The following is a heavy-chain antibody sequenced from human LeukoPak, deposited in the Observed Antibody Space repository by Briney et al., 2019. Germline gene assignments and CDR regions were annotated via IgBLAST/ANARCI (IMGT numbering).Heavy chain of an antibody. CDR2: IYYSGST. D-gene: IGHD6-19*01. Sequence: PSETLSLTCTASGGTISSYCWSWIRQPPEKGLEWIGNIYYSGSTNYNPSLKSRVTISVDTSKNQFSLKLSSVTAADTAVYYCARHPSGSGWIRAAFDIWGQGTMVTVSS. V-gene: IGHV4-59*08. CDR3: ARHPSGSGWIRAAFDI. CDR1: GGTISSYC. J-gene: IGHJ3*02.